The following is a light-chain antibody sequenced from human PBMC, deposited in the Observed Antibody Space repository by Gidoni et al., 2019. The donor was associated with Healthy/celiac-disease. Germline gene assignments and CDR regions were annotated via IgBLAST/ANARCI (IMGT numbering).Light chain of an antibody. CDR2: LGS. J-gene: IGKJ4*01. Sequence: DIVMTQSPLSLPVTPGEPASISCRSSQSLLHSNGYNYLDWYLQKPGQSPQLLIYLGSNRASGVPDRFSGSGSGTDFTRKISRVEAEDVGVYYCMQALQTPLTFGGXTKVEIK. CDR3: MQALQTPLT. CDR1: QSLLHSNGYNY. V-gene: IGKV2-28*01.